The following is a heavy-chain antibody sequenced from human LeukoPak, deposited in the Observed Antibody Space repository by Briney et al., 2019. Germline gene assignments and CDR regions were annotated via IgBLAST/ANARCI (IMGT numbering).Heavy chain of an antibody. Sequence: SETLSLTCTVSGDSVSSSPYYWGWIRQPPGRGLEWIGNTYSTSTLYNASLRSRVAITEDASKNQFSLRLSSATAADTAVYFCAGITYYDFWSGNRYFQHWGQGTLVTVSS. V-gene: IGHV4-61*01. CDR2: TYSTST. CDR3: AGITYYDFWSGNRYFQH. CDR1: GDSVSSSPYY. J-gene: IGHJ1*01. D-gene: IGHD3-3*01.